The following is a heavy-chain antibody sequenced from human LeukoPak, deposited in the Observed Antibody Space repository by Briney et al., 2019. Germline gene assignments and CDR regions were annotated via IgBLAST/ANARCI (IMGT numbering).Heavy chain of an antibody. V-gene: IGHV3-23*01. CDR3: ARAFITMVRARWFDP. CDR1: GFTFSSYG. CDR2: ISGSGGLT. J-gene: IGHJ5*02. D-gene: IGHD3-10*01. Sequence: GGTLRLSCAASGFTFSSYGMSWVRQAPGKGLEWVSAISGSGGLTYYADSVKGRFTISRDNSKNTLYLQMNSLRAEDTAVYYCARAFITMVRARWFDPWGQGTLVTVSS.